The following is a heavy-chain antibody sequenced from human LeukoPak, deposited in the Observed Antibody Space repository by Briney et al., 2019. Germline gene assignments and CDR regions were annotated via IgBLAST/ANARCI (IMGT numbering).Heavy chain of an antibody. J-gene: IGHJ4*02. Sequence: GGSLRLSCAASGFIFSTSDMHWLRQVPGKGLEWVAVIWYDGSNKYYADSVKGRFTISRDNSKNTLYLQMNSLRAEDTAVYYCASARTSSRSWFTFDYWGQGILVTVSS. V-gene: IGHV3-33*08. D-gene: IGHD6-13*01. CDR1: GFIFSTSD. CDR2: IWYDGSNK. CDR3: ASARTSSRSWFTFDY.